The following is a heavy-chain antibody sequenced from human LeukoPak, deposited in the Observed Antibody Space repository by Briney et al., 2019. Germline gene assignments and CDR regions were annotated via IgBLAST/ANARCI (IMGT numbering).Heavy chain of an antibody. CDR3: ARGSIWGARLIIAANAFDI. D-gene: IGHD6-25*01. J-gene: IGHJ3*02. Sequence: GGSLRLSCAASGFTFSSYSMNWVRQAPGKGLEWVSSISSSSSYIYYADSVKGRFTISRDNAKNSLYLQMNSLRAEDTAVYYCARGSIWGARLIIAANAFDIWGQGTMVTVSS. CDR1: GFTFSSYS. CDR2: ISSSSSYI. V-gene: IGHV3-21*04.